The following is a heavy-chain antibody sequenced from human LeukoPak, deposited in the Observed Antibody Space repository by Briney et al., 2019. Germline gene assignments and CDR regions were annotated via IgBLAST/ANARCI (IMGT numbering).Heavy chain of an antibody. Sequence: GSLLLSCAASRFSFSRYAMSWVRPAPGKGLEWVSAISGSGGSTYYVDSVKGRFTISRDNSKNTLYLQMNSLRAEDTAVYYCAKASYSTGWDYGMDVWGQGTTVTVSS. CDR2: ISGSGGST. CDR3: AKASYSTGWDYGMDV. D-gene: IGHD6-19*01. CDR1: RFSFSRYA. V-gene: IGHV3-23*01. J-gene: IGHJ6*02.